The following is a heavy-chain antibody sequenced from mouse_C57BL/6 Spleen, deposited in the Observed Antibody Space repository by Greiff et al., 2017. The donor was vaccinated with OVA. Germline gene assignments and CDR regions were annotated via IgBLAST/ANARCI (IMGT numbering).Heavy chain of an antibody. J-gene: IGHJ3*01. Sequence: EVKLMESGPGLVKPSQSLSLTCSVTGYSITSGYYWNWIRQFPGNKLEWMGYISYDGSNNYNPSLKNRISITRDTSKNQFFLKLNSVTTEDTATYYCASGTTVVEKAWFAYWGQGTLVTVSA. CDR1: GYSITSGYY. V-gene: IGHV3-6*01. CDR3: ASGTTVVEKAWFAY. CDR2: ISYDGSN. D-gene: IGHD1-1*01.